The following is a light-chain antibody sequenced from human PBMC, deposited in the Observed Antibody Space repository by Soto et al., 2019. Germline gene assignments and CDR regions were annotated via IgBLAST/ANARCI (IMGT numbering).Light chain of an antibody. CDR2: KVS. CDR1: QSLVFSDGNTY. CDR3: MQGTYWPLT. Sequence: DVLLAQSPLSLAVTVGQAASISCRSSQSLVFSDGNTYLNWIHQRPGQSPRRLIYKVSNRDSGVPDRFSDSGSDTDFTLEISRVEAEDVVVYYCMQGTYWPLTFGGGTKVEIK. V-gene: IGKV2-30*01. J-gene: IGKJ4*01.